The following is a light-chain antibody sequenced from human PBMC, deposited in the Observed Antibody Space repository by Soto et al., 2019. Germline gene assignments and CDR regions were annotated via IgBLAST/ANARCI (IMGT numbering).Light chain of an antibody. V-gene: IGLV1-40*01. Sequence: QPVPTQPPSVSGAPGQRVTISCTGSSSNIGATYDVQWYQQLPGTAPKLLIYGNSNRPSGVPDRFSGSKSGTSASLAITGLQADDEADYYCQSYDSSLSAHYVFGTGTKLTVL. J-gene: IGLJ1*01. CDR1: SSNIGATYD. CDR2: GNS. CDR3: QSYDSSLSAHYV.